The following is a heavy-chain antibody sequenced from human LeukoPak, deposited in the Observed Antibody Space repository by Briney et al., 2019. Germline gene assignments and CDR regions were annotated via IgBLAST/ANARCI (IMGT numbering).Heavy chain of an antibody. J-gene: IGHJ4*02. Sequence: SVKVSCKASEGTFSSYAISWVRQAPGQGLEWMGVIIPIFGTANYAQKFQGRVTITADESTSTAYMELSSLRSEDTAVYYCARGGGYSSSSSASFDYWGQGTLVTVSS. CDR3: ARGGGYSSSSSASFDY. D-gene: IGHD6-13*01. V-gene: IGHV1-69*13. CDR2: IIPIFGTA. CDR1: EGTFSSYA.